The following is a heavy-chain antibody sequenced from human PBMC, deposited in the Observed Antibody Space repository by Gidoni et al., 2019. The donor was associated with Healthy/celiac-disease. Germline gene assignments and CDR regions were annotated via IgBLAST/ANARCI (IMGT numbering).Heavy chain of an antibody. D-gene: IGHD1-26*01. V-gene: IGHV4-34*01. CDR2: INHSGST. Sequence: QVQLQQWGAGLLKPSETLSLTCAVYGGSFSVYYWSWIRQPPGKGLEWIGEINHSGSTNYNPSLKSRVTISVDTSKNQFSLKLSSVTAADTAVYYCARGPRQRIVGATRHFGYWGQGTLVTVSS. J-gene: IGHJ4*02. CDR3: ARGPRQRIVGATRHFGY. CDR1: GGSFSVYY.